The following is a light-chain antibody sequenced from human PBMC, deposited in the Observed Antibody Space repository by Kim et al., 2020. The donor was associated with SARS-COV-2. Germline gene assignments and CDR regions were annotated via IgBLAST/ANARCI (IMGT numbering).Light chain of an antibody. CDR3: GTWDTSLSIGV. J-gene: IGLJ2*01. V-gene: IGLV1-51*01. Sequence: GQKVTISCSGSTSNIGNEYVSWYQQLPGTAPKLLIYDNNKRPSGIPDRFSGSRSGTSATLGITGLQTGDEADYYCGTWDTSLSIGVFGGGTQLTVL. CDR1: TSNIGNEY. CDR2: DNN.